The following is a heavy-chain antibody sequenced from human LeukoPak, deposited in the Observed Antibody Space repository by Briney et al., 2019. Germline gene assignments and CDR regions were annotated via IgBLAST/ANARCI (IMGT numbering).Heavy chain of an antibody. J-gene: IGHJ4*02. CDR1: GGTFSSYA. V-gene: IGHV1-69*05. CDR2: IIPIFGTA. CDR3: ARVGRDGYYFDY. D-gene: IGHD5-24*01. Sequence: ASVKVSCKASGGTFSSYAISWVRQAPGQGLEWMGGIIPIFGTANYAQKFQGRVTITTDESTSTAYMELSSLRSEDTAVYYCARVGRDGYYFDYWGQGTLVTVSS.